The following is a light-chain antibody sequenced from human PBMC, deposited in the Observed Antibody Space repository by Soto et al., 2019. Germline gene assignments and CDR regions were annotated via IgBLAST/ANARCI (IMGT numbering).Light chain of an antibody. V-gene: IGKV3-15*01. Sequence: EVVLTQSPATLPVSPGERATLSCRASQTVSSNLAWYQQKPGQSPRLLIYGTSTRATGVPARFSGSGSGTEFTLSISSLQSEDFAVYYCHKYNFWPSFGQGTKVDIK. J-gene: IGKJ1*01. CDR1: QTVSSN. CDR3: HKYNFWPS. CDR2: GTS.